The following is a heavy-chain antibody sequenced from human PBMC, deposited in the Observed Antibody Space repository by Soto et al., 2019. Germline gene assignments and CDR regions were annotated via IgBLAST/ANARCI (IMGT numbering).Heavy chain of an antibody. Sequence: QVQLQQWGAGLLKPSETLSLTCAVYGGSFSGYYWSWIRQPPGKGLEWIGEINHSGSTNYNPSLKSRVTISVDTSKNQFSLKLSSVTAADTAVYYCASHYYGSGSYYNGRYFDYWGQGTLVTVSS. J-gene: IGHJ4*02. D-gene: IGHD3-10*01. CDR3: ASHYYGSGSYYNGRYFDY. CDR1: GGSFSGYY. V-gene: IGHV4-34*01. CDR2: INHSGST.